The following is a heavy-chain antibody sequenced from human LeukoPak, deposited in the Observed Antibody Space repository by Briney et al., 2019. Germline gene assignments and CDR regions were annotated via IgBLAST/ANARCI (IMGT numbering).Heavy chain of an antibody. CDR3: ARERFSYNSLTGYYHDAFDL. J-gene: IGHJ3*01. CDR2: IYHSGGT. CDR1: GGSITTSA. V-gene: IGHV4-59*01. D-gene: IGHD3-9*01. Sequence: SETLSPPFTVLGGSITTSAWGGCPQSPGKGLEWIGYIYHSGGTNYIPSLKSRVTFSLDTSQNQFSLNLRSVTAADTALYYCARERFSYNSLTGYYHDAFDLWGQGTMVTVSS.